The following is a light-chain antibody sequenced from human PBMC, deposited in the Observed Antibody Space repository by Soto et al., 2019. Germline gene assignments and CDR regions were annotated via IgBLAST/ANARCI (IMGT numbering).Light chain of an antibody. Sequence: DIQMTQSPSSLSASVGDRVTITCRASQSISSYLNWYQQKPGKAPKLLIYAASSLQSGLPSRFSGSGAGTDFTLTIRSLQPEDFATYYCQQSYSTPRTFGQGTKVEIK. CDR3: QQSYSTPRT. V-gene: IGKV1-39*01. CDR2: AAS. J-gene: IGKJ1*01. CDR1: QSISSY.